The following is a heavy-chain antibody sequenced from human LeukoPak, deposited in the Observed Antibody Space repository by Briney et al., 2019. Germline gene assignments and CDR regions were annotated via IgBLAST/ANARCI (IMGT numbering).Heavy chain of an antibody. Sequence: GGSLRLSCAASGFTFSSYAMHWVRQAPGKGLEWVAVISYDGSNKYYADSVKGRFTISRDNSKNTLYLQMNSLRAEDTAVYYCAKEAAVVTAIDYWGQGTLVTVSS. CDR1: GFTFSSYA. V-gene: IGHV3-30-3*01. J-gene: IGHJ4*02. CDR2: ISYDGSNK. CDR3: AKEAAVVTAIDY. D-gene: IGHD2-21*02.